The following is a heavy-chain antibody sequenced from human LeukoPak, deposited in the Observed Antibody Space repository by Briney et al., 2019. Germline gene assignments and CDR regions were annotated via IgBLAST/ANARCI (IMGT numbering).Heavy chain of an antibody. J-gene: IGHJ4*02. V-gene: IGHV1-24*01. Sequence: ASVTVSCKVSGYTLTELSMHWVRQAPGKGLEWMGGFDPEEGGTIYAQKFQGRVTMTEETATDTAYMELSSLRSEDTAVYYCATDMVGYCSGDRCYSEAYWGQGTLVTVSS. CDR3: ATDMVGYCSGDRCYSEAY. D-gene: IGHD2-15*01. CDR2: FDPEEGGT. CDR1: GYTLTELS.